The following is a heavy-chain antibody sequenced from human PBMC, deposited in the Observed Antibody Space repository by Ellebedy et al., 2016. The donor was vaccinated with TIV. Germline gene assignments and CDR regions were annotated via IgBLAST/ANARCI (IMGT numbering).Heavy chain of an antibody. CDR1: GYSFTSYW. J-gene: IGHJ4*02. Sequence: GESLKISXKGSGYSFTSYWIGWVRQMPGKGLEWMGIIYPGDSDTRYSPSFQGQVTISADKSISTAYLQWSSLKASDTATYYCARHLDCSSTSCYMAVGDYWGQGTLVTVSS. D-gene: IGHD2-2*02. V-gene: IGHV5-51*01. CDR2: IYPGDSDT. CDR3: ARHLDCSSTSCYMAVGDY.